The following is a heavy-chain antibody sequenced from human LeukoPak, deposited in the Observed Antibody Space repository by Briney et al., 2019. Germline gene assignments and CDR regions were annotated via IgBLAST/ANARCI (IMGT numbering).Heavy chain of an antibody. CDR2: LYPSGSS. CDR3: ARDMKSPYYDSSGYYSGHAFDI. J-gene: IGHJ3*02. V-gene: IGHV4-39*07. Sequence: PSETLSLTCSASGDPFSWTGFYWGWIRQPPGKGLEWIGSLYPSGSSHYNPSLKSRVTISVDTSKNQFSLKLSSVTAADTAVYYCARDMKSPYYDSSGYYSGHAFDIWGQGTMVTVSS. D-gene: IGHD3-22*01. CDR1: GDPFSWTGFY.